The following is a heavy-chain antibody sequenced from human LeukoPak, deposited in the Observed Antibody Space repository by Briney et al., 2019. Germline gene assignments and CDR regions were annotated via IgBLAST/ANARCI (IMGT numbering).Heavy chain of an antibody. CDR2: IDPSDSYT. Sequence: GGSLRISCKGSGYSFTSYWISWVRQMPGKGLEWMGRIDPSDSYTNYSPSFQGHVTISADKSISTAYLQWSSLKASDTAMYYCALGRSQLRYFDWLLWSYWGQGTLVTVSS. CDR1: GYSFTSYW. CDR3: ALGRSQLRYFDWLLWSY. D-gene: IGHD3-9*01. J-gene: IGHJ4*02. V-gene: IGHV5-10-1*01.